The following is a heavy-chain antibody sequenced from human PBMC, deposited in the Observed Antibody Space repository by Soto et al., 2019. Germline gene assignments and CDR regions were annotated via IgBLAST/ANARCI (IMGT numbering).Heavy chain of an antibody. CDR3: ARWFDR. V-gene: IGHV4-30-2*01. CDR2: ISHSGST. CDR1: GGSISSGGYS. Sequence: LSLTCAVSGGSISSGGYSWSWIRQPPGKGLEWIGYISHSGSTYYNPSLKSRVTISVDRSKNQFSLKLSSVTAADTAVYYCARWFDRWGQGTLVTVSS. J-gene: IGHJ5*02.